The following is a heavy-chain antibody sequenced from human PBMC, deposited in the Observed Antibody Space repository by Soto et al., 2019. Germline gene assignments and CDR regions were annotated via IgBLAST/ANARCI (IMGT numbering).Heavy chain of an antibody. CDR1: GYTCTSYA. Sequence: GASVKVSCKASGYTCTSYAMHWVRQAPGQRLEWMGWINANSGGTNYAQKFQGRVTMTRDTSMSTAYMELSRLRSDDTAVYYCARDGEWELLRDFQHWGQGTLVTVSS. J-gene: IGHJ1*01. CDR3: ARDGEWELLRDFQH. V-gene: IGHV1-2*02. D-gene: IGHD1-26*01. CDR2: INANSGGT.